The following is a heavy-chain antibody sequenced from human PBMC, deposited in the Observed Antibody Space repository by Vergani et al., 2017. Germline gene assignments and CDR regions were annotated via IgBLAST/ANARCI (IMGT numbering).Heavy chain of an antibody. J-gene: IGHJ4*02. CDR3: ASPYSAYDYIWGSPSRFDY. CDR2: ISSSGSTI. D-gene: IGHD3-16*01. CDR1: GFTFSNAW. Sequence: VQLVESGGGLVKPGGSLRLSCAASGFTFSNAWMSWIRQAPGKGLEWVSYISSSGSTIYYADSVKGRFTISRDNAKNSLYLQMNSLRAEDTAVYYCASPYSAYDYIWGSPSRFDYWGQGTLVTVSS. V-gene: IGHV3-11*01.